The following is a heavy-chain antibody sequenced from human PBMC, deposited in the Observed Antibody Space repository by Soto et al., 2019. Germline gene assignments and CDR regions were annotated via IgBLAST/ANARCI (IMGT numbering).Heavy chain of an antibody. D-gene: IGHD4-17*01. Sequence: EVNLLESGGGVVQPGESLRISCVGSGFTFKNYAMTWVRQAPGKGLEWVSGTTGSGANKRYADSVRGRFTISRDNSKKTLYLEMKSLRVEDTAVYYCAKDGDFGEDGPAEYFEHWGQGTLVTVSS. J-gene: IGHJ1*01. CDR2: TTGSGANK. CDR3: AKDGDFGEDGPAEYFEH. CDR1: GFTFKNYA. V-gene: IGHV3-23*01.